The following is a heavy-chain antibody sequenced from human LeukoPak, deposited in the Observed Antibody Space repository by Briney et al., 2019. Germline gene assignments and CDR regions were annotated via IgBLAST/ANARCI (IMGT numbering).Heavy chain of an antibody. V-gene: IGHV4-34*01. CDR2: INHSGST. CDR1: GFNFNTYG. Sequence: GSLRLSCAASGFNFNTYGMSWVRQGPGKGLEWIGEINHSGSTNYNPSLKSRVTISVDTSKNQFSLKLSSVTAADTAVYYCARDSHLVVVQAAYYYYYYMYVWGKGTTVTVSS. J-gene: IGHJ6*03. CDR3: ARDSHLVVVQAAYYYYYYMYV. D-gene: IGHD2-2*01.